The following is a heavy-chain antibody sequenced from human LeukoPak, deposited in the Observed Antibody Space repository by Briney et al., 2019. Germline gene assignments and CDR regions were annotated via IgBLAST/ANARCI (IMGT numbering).Heavy chain of an antibody. CDR3: ARENDGDFNYFDY. D-gene: IGHD2-21*02. V-gene: IGHV3-66*01. Sequence: GGSLRLSCAASGFTVSSNYMSWVRQAPGKGLEWISVIYSGGSTYYADSVKGRFTISRDNSKNTLYLQMNSLRAEDTAVYYCARENDGDFNYFDYWGQGTLVTVSS. J-gene: IGHJ4*02. CDR2: IYSGGST. CDR1: GFTVSSNY.